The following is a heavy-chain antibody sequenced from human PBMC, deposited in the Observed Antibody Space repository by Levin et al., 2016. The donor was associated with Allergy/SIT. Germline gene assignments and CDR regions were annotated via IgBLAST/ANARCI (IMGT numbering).Heavy chain of an antibody. CDR3: TRHWSVGAAFDM. Sequence: SETLSLTCSVSGGSISSSRYYWGWIRQPPGKALEWIGSIYDSGTTYYSVSLKSRVTISVDTSSNQFSLKVTSVTAADTSVYYCTRHWSVGAAFDMWGHGTVVTV. V-gene: IGHV4-39*01. J-gene: IGHJ3*02. D-gene: IGHD4-17*01. CDR1: GGSISSSRYY. CDR2: IYDSGTT.